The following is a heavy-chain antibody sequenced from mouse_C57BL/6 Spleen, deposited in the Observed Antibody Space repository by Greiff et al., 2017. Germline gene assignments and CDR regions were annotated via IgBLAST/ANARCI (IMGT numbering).Heavy chain of an antibody. CDR1: GYPFTSYW. CDR2: IDPNSGGP. CDR3: ARGGFYEGYTYAMDY. D-gene: IGHD2-3*01. V-gene: IGHV1-72*01. J-gene: IGHJ4*01. Sequence: QVQLQQPGAELVKPGASVQLSCKASGYPFTSYWMHWVKPRPGRGLEWIGRIDPNSGGPKYNDKFKSKATLTVDKPSSTAYMQLSSLTSEDSAVYYCARGGFYEGYTYAMDYWGQGTSVTVSS.